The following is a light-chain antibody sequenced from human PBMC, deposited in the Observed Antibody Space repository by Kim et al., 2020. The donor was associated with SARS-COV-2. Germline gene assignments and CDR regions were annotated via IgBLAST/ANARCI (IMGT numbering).Light chain of an antibody. V-gene: IGKV3-20*01. CDR2: GAS. Sequence: SPGERGTLSCRASQSVSSRFLAWYQQKPGQAPRLLIYGASSRATGIPDRFSGSGSGTDFTLTISRLEPEDFAVYYCQQYGSSLPWTFGQGTKLEIK. CDR3: QQYGSSLPWT. J-gene: IGKJ2*02. CDR1: QSVSSRF.